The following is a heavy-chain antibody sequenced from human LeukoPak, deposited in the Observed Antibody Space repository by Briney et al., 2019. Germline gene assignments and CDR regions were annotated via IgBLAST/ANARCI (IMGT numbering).Heavy chain of an antibody. CDR3: AKDLHYYDSSGYSPFDY. Sequence: GGSLRRSCAASGFTFSSYAMSWVRQAPGKGLEWVSAISGSGGSTYYADSVKGRFTISRDNSKNTLYLQMSSLRAEDTAVYYCAKDLHYYDSSGYSPFDYWGQGTLVTVSS. V-gene: IGHV3-23*01. J-gene: IGHJ4*02. CDR1: GFTFSSYA. D-gene: IGHD3-22*01. CDR2: ISGSGGST.